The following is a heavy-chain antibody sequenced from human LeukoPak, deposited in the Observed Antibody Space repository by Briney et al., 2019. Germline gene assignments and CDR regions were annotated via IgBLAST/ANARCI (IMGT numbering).Heavy chain of an antibody. V-gene: IGHV1-69*13. CDR1: GGTFSRFT. Sequence: SVKVSCKASGGTFSRFTISWVRQAPGQGFEWMGGITPIFGTANFAQKFQGRVSITADESTSTAFMELSSLRSEDTAIYYCAREWGLESSGYYYAYWGQGTLVTVSS. J-gene: IGHJ4*02. CDR2: ITPIFGTA. CDR3: AREWGLESSGYYYAY. D-gene: IGHD3-22*01.